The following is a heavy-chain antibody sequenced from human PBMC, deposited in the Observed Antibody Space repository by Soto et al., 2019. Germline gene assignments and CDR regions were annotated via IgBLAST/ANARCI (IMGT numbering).Heavy chain of an antibody. J-gene: IGHJ3*02. CDR2: ISGSGGST. V-gene: IGHV3-23*01. CDR3: AKDWTAI. CDR1: GFTFSSYS. Sequence: EVQLLESGGDFVQPGGSLRISCAASGFTFSSYSMTWVRQAPGKGVEWVSTISGSGGSTYYKDSLKGRFTISRDNSKNTLYLQMNSLRAEDTAVYYCAKDWTAIWGQGTMVTVSS. D-gene: IGHD2-21*02.